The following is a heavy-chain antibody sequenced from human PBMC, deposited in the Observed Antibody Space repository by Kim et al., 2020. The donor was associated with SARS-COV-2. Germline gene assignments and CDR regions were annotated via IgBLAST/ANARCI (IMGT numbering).Heavy chain of an antibody. D-gene: IGHD2-21*02. V-gene: IGHV1-58*01. Sequence: AQKCQERVTITRDMSTSTAYMELSSLRSEDTAVYYCAADRGVTDPFAFDIWGQGTMVTVSS. J-gene: IGHJ3*02. CDR3: AADRGVTDPFAFDI.